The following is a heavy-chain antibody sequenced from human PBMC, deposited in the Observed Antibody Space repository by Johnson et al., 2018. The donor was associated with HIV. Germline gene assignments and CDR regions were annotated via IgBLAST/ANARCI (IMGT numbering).Heavy chain of an antibody. Sequence: QVQLVESGGGVVQPGRSLRLSCAASGFTFGSYAMHWVRQAPGKGLEWVALISFDGGTKYYADSVKGRFIISRDDSKNSLYLQMNSLRPEDTALYYCTQGGGYGEDDAFDIWGQGTMVTVSS. J-gene: IGHJ3*02. CDR2: ISFDGGTK. D-gene: IGHD3-22*01. CDR3: TQGGGYGEDDAFDI. V-gene: IGHV3-30*04. CDR1: GFTFGSYA.